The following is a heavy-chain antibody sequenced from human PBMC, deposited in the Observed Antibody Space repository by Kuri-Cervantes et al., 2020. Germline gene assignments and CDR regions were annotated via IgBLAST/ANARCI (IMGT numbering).Heavy chain of an antibody. V-gene: IGHV4-34*01. Sequence: GSLRLSCAASGFTFSDYYMSWIRQAPGKGLEWVGEINHSGSTNYNPSLKSRVTISVDTSKNQFSLKLSSVTAADTAVYYCARGGRIRYALTYYYGMDVWGQGTTVTVSS. CDR1: GFTFSDYY. D-gene: IGHD3-9*01. CDR3: ARGGRIRYALTYYYGMDV. J-gene: IGHJ6*02. CDR2: INHSGST.